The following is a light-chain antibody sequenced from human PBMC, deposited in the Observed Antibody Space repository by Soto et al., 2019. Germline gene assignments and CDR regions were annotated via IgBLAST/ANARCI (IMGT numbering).Light chain of an antibody. V-gene: IGKV3D-7*01. Sequence: EIVMTQSPPTLSLSPGERVTLSCRASQSVSNNYLTWYQQKPGQAPRLLIYAASTRATGIPARCSGSGSGTDFTLTISSLQPEDFAVYYCQQDYKLPYTFGQGTKLEIK. CDR1: QSVSNNY. CDR3: QQDYKLPYT. CDR2: AAS. J-gene: IGKJ2*01.